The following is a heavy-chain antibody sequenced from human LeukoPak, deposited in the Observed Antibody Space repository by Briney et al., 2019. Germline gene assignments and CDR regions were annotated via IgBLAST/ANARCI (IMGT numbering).Heavy chain of an antibody. D-gene: IGHD6-6*01. J-gene: IGHJ4*02. CDR2: ITGSGGST. Sequence: PGRSLRLSCAASGFTFSSSGMNWVRQAPGTWLEWVSTITGSGGSTYYADSVKGRFTISRDNSKNTLYLQINSLRAEDTAVYYCASQSILSGYWGQGTLVTVSS. CDR1: GFTFSSSG. V-gene: IGHV3-23*01. CDR3: ASQSILSGY.